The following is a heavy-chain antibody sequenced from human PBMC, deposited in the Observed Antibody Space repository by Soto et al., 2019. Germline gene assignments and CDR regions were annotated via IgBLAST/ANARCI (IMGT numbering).Heavy chain of an antibody. CDR2: IYYSGST. CDR3: AGRVAAAGYNWFDP. D-gene: IGHD6-13*01. V-gene: IGHV4-59*12. J-gene: IGHJ5*02. Sequence: LSLTCTVSGGSISSYYWSWIRQPPGKGLEWIGYIYYSGSTNYNPSLKSRVTISVDMSKNQFSLKLSSVTAADTAVYYCAGRVAAAGYNWFDPWGQGTLVTVSS. CDR1: GGSISSYY.